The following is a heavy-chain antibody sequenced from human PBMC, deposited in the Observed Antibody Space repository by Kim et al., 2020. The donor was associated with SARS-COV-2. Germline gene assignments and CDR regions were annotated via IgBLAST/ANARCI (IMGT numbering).Heavy chain of an antibody. CDR1: GGSFSGYY. Sequence: SETLSLTCTFYGGSFSGYYWSWIRQPPGKGLEWVGEINDSGGTGYNTSLKSRVTISIDTSKNQFSLKLNSVTAADTAIYYCARSPRNWGQGTQVIVSS. CDR2: INDSGGT. V-gene: IGHV4-34*01. CDR3: ARSPRN. J-gene: IGHJ4*02.